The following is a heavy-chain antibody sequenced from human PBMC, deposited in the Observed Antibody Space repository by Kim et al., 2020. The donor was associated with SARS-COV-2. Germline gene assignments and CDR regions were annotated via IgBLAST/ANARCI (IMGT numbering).Heavy chain of an antibody. V-gene: IGHV3-15*01. CDR3: TTTGY. Sequence: KTDGGTTDYAAPVKGRFTISRDDSKNTLYLQMNSLKTEDTAVYYCTTTGYWGQGTLVTVSS. J-gene: IGHJ4*02. CDR2: KTDGGTT.